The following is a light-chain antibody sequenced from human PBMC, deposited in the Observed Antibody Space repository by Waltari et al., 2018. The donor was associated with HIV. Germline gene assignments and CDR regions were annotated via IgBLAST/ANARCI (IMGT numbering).Light chain of an antibody. CDR1: QGIVRY. J-gene: IGKJ3*01. Sequence: DIQLTQSPSFLSASVGDRVTITCRASQGIVRYLAWYQRKPGKAPELLVHGTSTLQTGVPSRFSCSGNGTEFTLTISSLQPEDFATYYCQHLSSYPLFGPGTTMDVK. CDR2: GTS. CDR3: QHLSSYPL. V-gene: IGKV1-9*01.